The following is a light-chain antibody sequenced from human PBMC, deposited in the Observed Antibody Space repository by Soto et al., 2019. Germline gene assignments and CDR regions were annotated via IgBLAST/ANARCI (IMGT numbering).Light chain of an antibody. J-gene: IGLJ2*01. CDR3: SSYTSTSTLV. CDR1: SSDVGVSDY. CDR2: DIN. V-gene: IGLV2-14*03. Sequence: QSALTQPASVSGSPGQSITISCTGTSSDVGVSDYVSWYQQHPGKAPKVIISDINNRPSGVSTRFSGSKSGNTASLTISGLQAEDEADYYCSSYTSTSTLVFGGGTKLTVL.